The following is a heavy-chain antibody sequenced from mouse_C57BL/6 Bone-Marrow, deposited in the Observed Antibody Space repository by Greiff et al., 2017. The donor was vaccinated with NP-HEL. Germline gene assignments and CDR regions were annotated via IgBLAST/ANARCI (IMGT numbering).Heavy chain of an antibody. V-gene: IGHV2-2*01. CDR1: GFSLTSYG. CDR2: IWSGGST. Sequence: VKLVESGPGLVQPSQSLSITCTVSGFSLTSYGVHWVRQSPGKGLEWLGVIWSGGSTDYNAAFISRLSISKDNSKSQVFFKMNSLQADDTAIYYCARTVPYGNYEAMDYWGQGTSVTVSS. D-gene: IGHD2-1*01. CDR3: ARTVPYGNYEAMDY. J-gene: IGHJ4*01.